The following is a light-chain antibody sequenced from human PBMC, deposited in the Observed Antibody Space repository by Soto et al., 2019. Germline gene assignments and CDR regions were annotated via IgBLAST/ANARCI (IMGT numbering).Light chain of an antibody. J-gene: IGKJ4*01. CDR1: QTVKSN. CDR3: QQHDNWPLT. CDR2: GAS. Sequence: EIVMTQSPATLSVSPGERATLSCRASQTVKSNLAWYQQKPGQAPRLLIYGASTRATGIPARFSGSGSGTEFTLTISSLQSEDFAVYFCQQHDNWPLTFGGGTKVDIK. V-gene: IGKV3-15*01.